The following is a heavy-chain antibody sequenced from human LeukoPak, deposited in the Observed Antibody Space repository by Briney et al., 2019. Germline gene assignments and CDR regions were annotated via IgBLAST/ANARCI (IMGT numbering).Heavy chain of an antibody. J-gene: IGHJ4*02. Sequence: PGGSLRLSCEASGFSFPYGMSWVRRAPGKGLEWVSGITNSGENTYYADSVKGRFTISRDNSKNTLFLEMNSLRVEDTAVYYCAKAIIWFGEKKYYFDYWGQGTLVTVSS. CDR3: AKAIIWFGEKKYYFDY. CDR2: ITNSGENT. D-gene: IGHD3-10*01. CDR1: GFSFPYG. V-gene: IGHV3-23*01.